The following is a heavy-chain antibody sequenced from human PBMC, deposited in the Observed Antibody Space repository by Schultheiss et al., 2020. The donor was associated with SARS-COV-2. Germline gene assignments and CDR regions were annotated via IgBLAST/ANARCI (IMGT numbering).Heavy chain of an antibody. D-gene: IGHD1-1*01. J-gene: IGHJ4*02. CDR2: IRSKAYGGTT. V-gene: IGHV3-49*04. CDR1: GFTFGDYA. Sequence: GGSLRLSFTASGFTFGDYAMSWVRQAPGKGLEWVGFIRSKAYGGTTEYAASVKGRFTISRDDSKSIAYLQMNSLKTEDTAVYYCTRDSVQLERADYWGQGTLVTVSS. CDR3: TRDSVQLERADY.